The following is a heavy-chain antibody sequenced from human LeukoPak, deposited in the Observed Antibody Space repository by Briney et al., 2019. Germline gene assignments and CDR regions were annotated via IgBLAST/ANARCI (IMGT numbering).Heavy chain of an antibody. J-gene: IGHJ4*02. D-gene: IGHD2-2*01. CDR3: ARVGTYCSSTSCSLSY. Sequence: GGSLRLSCAASGFTFSSCTMNWVRQAPGKGLGWVSGISDSGDSSNYAESVKGRFTISRDNAKNSLYLQMNSLRAEDTAVYYCARVGTYCSSTSCSLSYWGQGTLVTVSS. CDR2: ISDSGDSS. CDR1: GFTFSSCT. V-gene: IGHV3-23*01.